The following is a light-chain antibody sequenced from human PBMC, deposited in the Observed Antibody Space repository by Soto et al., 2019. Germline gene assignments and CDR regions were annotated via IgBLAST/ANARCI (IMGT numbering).Light chain of an antibody. CDR3: QHYNSYSEA. CDR2: KAS. J-gene: IGKJ1*01. V-gene: IGKV1-5*03. Sequence: IQMTQSPSTLSAYVADRVSITCRASQTISSWLAWYQQKPGKAPKLLIYKASTLKSGVPSRFSGSGSGTEFTLTISSLQPDDFATYYCQHYNSYSEAFGQGTKVDIK. CDR1: QTISSW.